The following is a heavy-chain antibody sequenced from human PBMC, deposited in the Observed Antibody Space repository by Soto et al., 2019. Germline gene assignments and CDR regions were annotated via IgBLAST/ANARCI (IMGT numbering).Heavy chain of an antibody. V-gene: IGHV4-39*01. Sequence: SETLSLTCTVSGGSISGSSDYWGWIRQPPGKGLEWIGSIFYSGSTYYNPSLKSRVTISVDRSKNQFSLKLSSVTAADTSVYYCASDSAYYYASTAYYSKWVDTGGQGMLVT. D-gene: IGHD3-22*01. CDR2: IFYSGST. CDR1: GGSISGSSDY. J-gene: IGHJ5*02. CDR3: ASDSAYYYASTAYYSKWVDT.